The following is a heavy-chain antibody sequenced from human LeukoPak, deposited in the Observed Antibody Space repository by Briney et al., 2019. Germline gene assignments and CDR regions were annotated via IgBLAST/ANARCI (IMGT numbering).Heavy chain of an antibody. CDR3: AATGCGDSYYFDY. D-gene: IGHD4-17*01. J-gene: IGHJ4*02. Sequence: GGSLRLSCAASGFTFSDYTMNWVRQAPGKGLEWVSSISSRSSYIYYADSVKGRFTISRDNAKYSLYLQMDSLRAEDTAVYYCAATGCGDSYYFDYWGQGTLVTVSS. CDR2: ISSRSSYI. CDR1: GFTFSDYT. V-gene: IGHV3-21*01.